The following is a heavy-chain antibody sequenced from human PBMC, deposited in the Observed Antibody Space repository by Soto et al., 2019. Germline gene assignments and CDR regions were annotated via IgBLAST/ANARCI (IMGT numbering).Heavy chain of an antibody. Sequence: EVQLLESGGGSVQPGGSLRLSCAASGFTFGSYALNWVRQAPGKGLEWVSHIGGSGYTTYYADSVKGRFTISRDNSQNTLYLQMNSLRPDDTAVYYCANFDSSLNSWGQGALVTVSS. CDR2: IGGSGYTT. D-gene: IGHD5-18*01. J-gene: IGHJ4*02. CDR3: ANFDSSLNS. V-gene: IGHV3-23*01. CDR1: GFTFGSYA.